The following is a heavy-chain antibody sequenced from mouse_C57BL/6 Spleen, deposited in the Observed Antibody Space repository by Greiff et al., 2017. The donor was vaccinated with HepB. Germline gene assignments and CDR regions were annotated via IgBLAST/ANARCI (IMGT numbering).Heavy chain of an antibody. Sequence: SGAELVRPGASVKMSCKASGYTFTSYNMHWVKQTPRQGLEWIGTIYPGNGDTSYNQQFKGKATQTVDKSSSTAYMQLRSLTSEDSAVYFCGIEDKNGNYWYLDVWGTGTSVTGTS. CDR2: IYPGNGDT. CDR1: GYTFTSYN. CDR3: GIEDKNGNYWYLDV. V-gene: IGHV1-12*01. D-gene: IGHD2-1*01. J-gene: IGHJ1*03.